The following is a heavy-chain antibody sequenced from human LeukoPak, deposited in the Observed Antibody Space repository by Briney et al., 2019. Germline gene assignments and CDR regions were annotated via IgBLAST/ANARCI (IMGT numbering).Heavy chain of an antibody. CDR1: GFTFSSYW. D-gene: IGHD3-9*01. Sequence: GGSLRLSCAASGFTFSSYWMSWVRQAPGKGLEWVANIKQDGSERYYVDSVKGRFTISRDNAKNSLYLQMNSLRAEDTAVYYCAREYYDILTRYPSSFDYWGQGTLVTVSS. J-gene: IGHJ4*02. V-gene: IGHV3-7*03. CDR2: IKQDGSER. CDR3: AREYYDILTRYPSSFDY.